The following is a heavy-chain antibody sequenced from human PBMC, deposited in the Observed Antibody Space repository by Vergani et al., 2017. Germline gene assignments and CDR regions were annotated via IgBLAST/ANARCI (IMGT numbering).Heavy chain of an antibody. J-gene: IGHJ4*02. V-gene: IGHV4-61*02. CDR2: IYTRGST. Sequence: QVQLQESGPGLVKPSQTLSLTCTVSGGSISSGSYYWSWIRQPAGKGLEWIGHIYTRGSTNYNPSLKSRVTNSGDTSKNPLSLELSSVTAADTAMYYCARERFGCDLSLYYFDSWCQGARVTVSS. CDR1: GGSISSGSYY. D-gene: IGHD5-12*01. CDR3: ARERFGCDLSLYYFDS.